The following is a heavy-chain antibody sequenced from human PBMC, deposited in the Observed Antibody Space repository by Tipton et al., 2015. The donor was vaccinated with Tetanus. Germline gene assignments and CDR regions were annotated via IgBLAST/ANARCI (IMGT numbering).Heavy chain of an antibody. V-gene: IGHV3-53*01. CDR1: GFIISNNN. J-gene: IGHJ4*02. D-gene: IGHD6-19*01. CDR2: IYRDGTT. Sequence: SLRLSCEASGFIISNNNMNWVRQAPGKGLEWVSVIYRDGTTHYADSVKGRFTISRDITKNTLNLQTNSLRAEDTAVYFCAKRGQQWVVSSYFDSWGQGTLVAVS. CDR3: AKRGQQWVVSSYFDS.